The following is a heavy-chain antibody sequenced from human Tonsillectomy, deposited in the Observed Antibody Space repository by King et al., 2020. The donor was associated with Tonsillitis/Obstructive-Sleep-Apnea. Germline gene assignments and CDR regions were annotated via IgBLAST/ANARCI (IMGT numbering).Heavy chain of an antibody. V-gene: IGHV1-2*02. Sequence: QLVQSGAEVKKPGASVKVSCKASGYTFTGYYMHWVRQAPGQGLEWMGWINPNSGGTNYAQKFQGRVTMTRDTSISKAYMELSRLRSDDTAVYYCARDLNGDYDSSVGFDYWGQGTLVTVSS. D-gene: IGHD3-22*01. CDR3: ARDLNGDYDSSVGFDY. J-gene: IGHJ4*02. CDR2: INPNSGGT. CDR1: GYTFTGYY.